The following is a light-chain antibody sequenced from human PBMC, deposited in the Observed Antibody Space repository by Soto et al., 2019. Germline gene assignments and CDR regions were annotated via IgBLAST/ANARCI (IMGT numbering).Light chain of an antibody. V-gene: IGKV3-15*01. CDR1: QSVGRH. J-gene: IGKJ5*01. CDR3: QQYNNWPPN. Sequence: EIVMTQAPGTLSVSPGERVTLSWRAIQSVGRHLAWYHQKPGQAPKPLIVDASPSATGGPARFSGSGSGTEFTLTVSSLQSEDIEVYVCQQYNNWPPNFGQGTRLEIK. CDR2: DAS.